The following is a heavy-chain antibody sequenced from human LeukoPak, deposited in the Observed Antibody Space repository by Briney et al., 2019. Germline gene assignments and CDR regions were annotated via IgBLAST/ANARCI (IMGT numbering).Heavy chain of an antibody. V-gene: IGHV4-39*01. CDR1: GGSIRSTSHY. Sequence: SETLSLTCTVSGGSIRSTSHYWGWVRQPPGKGLEWIGSIYYNGATYYNPSLKSRVTISVDTSKNQFSLKLTSVTAADTAVYYCARALVVVITDWGQGTLVTVSS. CDR2: IYYNGAT. D-gene: IGHD3-22*01. J-gene: IGHJ4*02. CDR3: ARALVVVITD.